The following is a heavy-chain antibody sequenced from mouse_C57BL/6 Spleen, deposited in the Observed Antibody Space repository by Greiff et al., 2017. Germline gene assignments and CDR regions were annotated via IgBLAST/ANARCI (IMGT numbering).Heavy chain of an antibody. V-gene: IGHV1-84*01. D-gene: IGHD2-5*01. CDR3: ARYYNSNYGNAMDY. Sequence: QLQESGPELVKPGASVKISCKASGYTFTDYYINWVKQRPGQGLEWIGWIYPGSGNTKYNEKFKGKATLTVDTSSSTAYMQVSSLTSEDSAVYFCARYYNSNYGNAMDYWGQGTSVTVSS. CDR1: GYTFTDYY. CDR2: IYPGSGNT. J-gene: IGHJ4*01.